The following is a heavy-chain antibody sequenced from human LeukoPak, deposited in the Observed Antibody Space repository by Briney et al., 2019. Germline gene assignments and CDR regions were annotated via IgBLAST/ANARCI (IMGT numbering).Heavy chain of an antibody. J-gene: IGHJ4*02. CDR1: GGSISSGGFY. CDR2: IYYSGST. V-gene: IGHV4-31*03. CDR3: ARARDTAIHY. Sequence: SETLSLTCTVSGGSISSGGFYWGWIRQHPGKGLGWIGYIYYSGSTNYNPSLKSRVIMSVDTSKNQFSLRLSSVTAADTAVYYRARARDTAIHYWGQGTLVTVSS. D-gene: IGHD5-18*01.